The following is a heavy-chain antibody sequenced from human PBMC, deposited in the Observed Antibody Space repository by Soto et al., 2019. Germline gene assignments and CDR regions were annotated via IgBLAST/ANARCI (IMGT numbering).Heavy chain of an antibody. CDR3: AKDEGGTPYYFDS. CDR1: GFNLGNYA. CDR2: INWNRDKV. J-gene: IGHJ4*02. D-gene: IGHD6-25*01. Sequence: DVQLVESGGGLVQPGRSLRLSCEVSGFNLGNYAMHWVRQAPGKGLEWVAGINWNRDKVGYAGAVKCRFTISREKANNSEYLQRNGLTTEDTARYYCAKDEGGTPYYFDSWGQGILVTVSS. V-gene: IGHV3-9*01.